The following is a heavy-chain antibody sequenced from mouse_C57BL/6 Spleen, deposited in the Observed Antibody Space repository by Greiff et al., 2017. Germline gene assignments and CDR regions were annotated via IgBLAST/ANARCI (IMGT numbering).Heavy chain of an antibody. Sequence: VQLQESGPELVKPGASVKISCKASGYTFTDYYINWVKQRPGQGLEWIGWIFPGSGSTYYNEKFKGKATLTVDKSSSTAYMLLSSLTSEDSGVYFCARSAYDHYVFYAMDDWGQGTSVTVSS. V-gene: IGHV1-75*01. CDR3: ARSAYDHYVFYAMDD. D-gene: IGHD6-5*01. J-gene: IGHJ4*01. CDR1: GYTFTDYY. CDR2: IFPGSGST.